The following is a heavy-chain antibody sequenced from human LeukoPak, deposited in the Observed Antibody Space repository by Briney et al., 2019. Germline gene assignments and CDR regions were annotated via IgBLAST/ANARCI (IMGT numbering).Heavy chain of an antibody. Sequence: SVKVSCKDSGGTFSSYAISWVRQAPGQGLEWMGGIIPIFGTANYAQKFQGRVTITADESTSTAYMELSSLRSEDTAVYYCAREIGGPYQLLSLDYWGQGTLVTVSS. J-gene: IGHJ4*02. CDR3: AREIGGPYQLLSLDY. D-gene: IGHD2-2*01. CDR1: GGTFSSYA. CDR2: IIPIFGTA. V-gene: IGHV1-69*13.